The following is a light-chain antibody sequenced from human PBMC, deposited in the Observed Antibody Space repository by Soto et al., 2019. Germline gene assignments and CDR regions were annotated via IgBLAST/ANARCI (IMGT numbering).Light chain of an antibody. J-gene: IGLJ1*01. CDR2: EVS. CDR1: TITFGTYDY. V-gene: IGLV2-8*01. CDR3: TSYTGDDFTFI. Sequence: QSALTQPPSGPGPLGNPSPSSALGTTITFGTYDYVSWYQQHPGRAPKLIIFEVSKRPSGVPDRFSGSKSGNTASLIVSGLQPDDEAEYHCTSYTGDDFTFIFGTGTKVTVL.